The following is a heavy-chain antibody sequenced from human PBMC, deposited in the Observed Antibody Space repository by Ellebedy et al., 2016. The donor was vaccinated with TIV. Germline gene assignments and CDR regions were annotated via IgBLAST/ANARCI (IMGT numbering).Heavy chain of an antibody. J-gene: IGHJ4*02. V-gene: IGHV3-30*03. CDR3: ARDSASHLRFSYTDY. Sequence: GGSLRLXCAASGFTFSSNGMHWVRQAPGKGLEWVAVISYDGTKKYYADSVKGRFTISRDNSKNTLFLQMNSLRAEDTAVYYCARDSASHLRFSYTDYWGRGTLVAVSS. CDR1: GFTFSSNG. CDR2: ISYDGTKK. D-gene: IGHD4-11*01.